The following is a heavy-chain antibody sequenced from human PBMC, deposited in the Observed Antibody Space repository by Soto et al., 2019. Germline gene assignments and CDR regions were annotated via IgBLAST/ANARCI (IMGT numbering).Heavy chain of an antibody. J-gene: IGHJ4*02. CDR2: IYYSGST. V-gene: IGHV4-61*01. CDR1: GGSVSSGSYY. CDR3: ARGRVVTAYPFDY. Sequence: QVQLQESGPGLVKPSETLSLTCTVSGGSVSSGSYYWSWIRQPPGKGLEWIGYIYYSGSTNYNPSFKSRVTKSGNTSKNQFTLKLSSVTAADTAVYYCARGRVVTAYPFDYWGQGTMVTVSS. D-gene: IGHD2-21*02.